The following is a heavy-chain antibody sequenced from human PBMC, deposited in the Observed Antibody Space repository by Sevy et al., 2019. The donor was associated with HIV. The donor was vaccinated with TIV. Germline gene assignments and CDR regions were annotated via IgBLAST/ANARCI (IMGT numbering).Heavy chain of an antibody. Sequence: GGSLRLSCAASGFTFSSYSMNWVRQAPGKGLEWVSYISSSSSTIYYADSVKGRFTISRDNAKNSLYLQMNSLSDEDTAVYYCVREASYHYGSGSYQTVDYWGQGTLVTVSS. CDR3: VREASYHYGSGSYQTVDY. J-gene: IGHJ4*02. V-gene: IGHV3-48*02. D-gene: IGHD3-10*01. CDR1: GFTFSSYS. CDR2: ISSSSSTI.